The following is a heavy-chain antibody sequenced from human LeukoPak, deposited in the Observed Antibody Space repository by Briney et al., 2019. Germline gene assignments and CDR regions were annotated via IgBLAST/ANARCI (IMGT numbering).Heavy chain of an antibody. CDR1: GYTFTNYG. Sequence: VKVSCKASGYTFTNYGITWVRQAPGQGLEWMGWINPKSGGTNYAQKFQGRVTMTRDTSISTAYMEVSRMTSDDTAVYYCATSGGTSGPELDYWGQGTLVTVSS. CDR2: INPKSGGT. J-gene: IGHJ4*02. V-gene: IGHV1-2*02. CDR3: ATSGGTSGPELDY. D-gene: IGHD3-3*01.